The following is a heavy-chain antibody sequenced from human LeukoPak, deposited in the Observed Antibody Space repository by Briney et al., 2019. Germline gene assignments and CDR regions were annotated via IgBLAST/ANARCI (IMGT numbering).Heavy chain of an antibody. D-gene: IGHD2-15*01. CDR3: ARLGVVVAATQIDH. J-gene: IGHJ4*02. CDR2: IYYSGST. V-gene: IGHV4-39*01. Sequence: SETLSLTCIVSGGSISSSGYNWGWIRQPPGKGLEWIGSIYYSGSTYYNPSLKSRVTISVDTSKNQFSLKLNSVTAADTAVYYCARLGVVVAATQIDHWGQGTLVTVSS. CDR1: GGSISSSGYN.